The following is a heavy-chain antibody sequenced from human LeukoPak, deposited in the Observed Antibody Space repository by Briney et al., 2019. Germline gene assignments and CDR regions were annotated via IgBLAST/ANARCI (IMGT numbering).Heavy chain of an antibody. J-gene: IGHJ3*02. CDR2: IYYSGGT. V-gene: IGHV4-59*12. CDR3: ARDLFGYPDAFDI. Sequence: PSETLSLTCTVSGGSMSSYYWSWIRQPPGKGLEWIGYIYYSGGTNYNPSLKSRAIISVDTSKNQFSLNLSSVTAADTAVYYCARDLFGYPDAFDIWGQGTMVTVSS. CDR1: GGSMSSYY. D-gene: IGHD3-22*01.